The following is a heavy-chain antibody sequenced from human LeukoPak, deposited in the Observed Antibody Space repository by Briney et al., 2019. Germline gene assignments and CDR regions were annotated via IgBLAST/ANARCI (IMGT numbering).Heavy chain of an antibody. Sequence: SETPSLTCTDPGVSISSYYWSWIRQRAGKGLEWIGRIHTSGSTNYNPSLKSRVTMSVDTSKNQFSLKLSSVTAADTAVYHCARDQYYYDSSGYLTFDYWGQGTLVTVSS. CDR2: IHTSGST. D-gene: IGHD3-22*01. CDR3: ARDQYYYDSSGYLTFDY. V-gene: IGHV4-4*07. J-gene: IGHJ4*02. CDR1: GVSISSYY.